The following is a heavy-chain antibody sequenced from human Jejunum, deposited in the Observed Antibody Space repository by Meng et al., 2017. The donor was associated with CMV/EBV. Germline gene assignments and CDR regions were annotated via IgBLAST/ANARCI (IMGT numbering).Heavy chain of an antibody. V-gene: IGHV3-30*18. D-gene: IGHD1-1*01. CDR2: ISYDGANR. Sequence: CAVSGFDFSSCGMHWVRQGPGEGLEWVALISYDGANRYYGDAVKGLLTISRDNSKNMVFLQVNSLRAEDTAVYYWAKGRGPLEFYFDYWGQGTLVTVSS. CDR3: AKGRGPLEFYFDY. J-gene: IGHJ4*02. CDR1: GFDFSSCG.